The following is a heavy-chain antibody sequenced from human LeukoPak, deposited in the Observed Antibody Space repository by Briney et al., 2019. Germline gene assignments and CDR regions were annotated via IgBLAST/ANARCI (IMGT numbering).Heavy chain of an antibody. J-gene: IGHJ4*02. CDR1: GGSISSYY. V-gene: IGHV4-4*07. CDR2: IYTSGST. D-gene: IGHD1-1*01. CDR3: ASRSDHHNWNDESYFDY. Sequence: KSSETLSLTCTVSGGSISSYYWSWIRQPAGKGLEWIGRIYTSGSTNYNPSLKSRVTMSVDTSKNQFSLKLSSVTAADTAVYYCASRSDHHNWNDESYFDYWGQGTLVTVSS.